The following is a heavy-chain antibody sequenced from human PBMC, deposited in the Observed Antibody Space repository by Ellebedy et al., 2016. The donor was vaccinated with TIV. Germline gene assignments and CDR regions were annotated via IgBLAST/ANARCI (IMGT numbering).Heavy chain of an antibody. CDR3: AKSDSSGYYGSY. V-gene: IGHV3-30*18. CDR1: GFTFSSYG. J-gene: IGHJ4*02. D-gene: IGHD3-22*01. CDR2: ISYDGSNK. Sequence: GGSLRLXCAASGFTFSSYGMHWVRQAPGKGLEWVAVISYDGSNKYYADSVKGRFTISRDNSKNTLYLQMNSLRAEDTAVYYCAKSDSSGYYGSYWGQGTLVTVSS.